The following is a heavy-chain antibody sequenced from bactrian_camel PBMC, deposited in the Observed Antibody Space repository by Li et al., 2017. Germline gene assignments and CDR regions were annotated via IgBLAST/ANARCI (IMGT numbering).Heavy chain of an antibody. CDR3: TKGVGGTPYN. J-gene: IGHJ4*01. Sequence: LVESGGILVQPGGSLRLSCAASGLTFSNYDMTWVRQAPGTGLEWLSCINGAGGITYVDSVKGRFTISRDNAKNMVYLQLNSLKTEDTAMYYCTKGVGGTPYNWGQGTQVTVS. D-gene: IGHD6*01. V-gene: IGHV3S40*01. CDR1: GLTFSNYD. CDR2: INGAGGIT.